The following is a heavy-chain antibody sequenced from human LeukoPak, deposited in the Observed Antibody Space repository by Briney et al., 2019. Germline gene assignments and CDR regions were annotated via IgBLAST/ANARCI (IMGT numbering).Heavy chain of an antibody. CDR2: INPNSGGT. CDR3: ARGADYYDSSGYAVDY. J-gene: IGHJ4*02. CDR1: GYTFTGYY. D-gene: IGHD3-22*01. V-gene: IGHV1-2*06. Sequence: GASVKVSCKASGYTFTGYYMHWVRQAPGQGLEWMGRINPNSGGTNYAQKFQGRVTMTRDTSISTAYMGLSRLRSDDTAVYYCARGADYYDSSGYAVDYWGQGTLVTVSS.